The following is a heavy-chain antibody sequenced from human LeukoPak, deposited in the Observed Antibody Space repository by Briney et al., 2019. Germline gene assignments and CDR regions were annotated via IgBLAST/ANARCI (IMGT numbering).Heavy chain of an antibody. J-gene: IGHJ4*02. CDR3: ARDLHYDFWSGYYPTFDY. V-gene: IGHV3-30*04. Sequence: PGGSLRLSCAASGFTFSSYAMHWVRQAPGKGLEWVAVISYDGSNRYYADSVKGRFTISRDNSKNTLYLQMNSLRAEDTAVYHCARDLHYDFWSGYYPTFDYWGQGTLVTVSS. D-gene: IGHD3-3*01. CDR1: GFTFSSYA. CDR2: ISYDGSNR.